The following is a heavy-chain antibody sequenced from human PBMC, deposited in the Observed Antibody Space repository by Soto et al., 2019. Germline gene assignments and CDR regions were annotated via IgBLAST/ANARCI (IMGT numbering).Heavy chain of an antibody. CDR3: ARHSSGYSYAFDI. CDR1: GSTFSSYA. V-gene: IGHV3-64*01. CDR2: ISSNGGST. Sequence: GGSLRLSCAASGSTFSSYAMHWVRQAPGEGLEYVSAISSNGGSTYYANSVKGRFTISRDNSKNTLYLQMGSLRAEDMAVYYCARHSSGYSYAFDIWGQGKMVTVSS. J-gene: IGHJ3*02. D-gene: IGHD3-22*01.